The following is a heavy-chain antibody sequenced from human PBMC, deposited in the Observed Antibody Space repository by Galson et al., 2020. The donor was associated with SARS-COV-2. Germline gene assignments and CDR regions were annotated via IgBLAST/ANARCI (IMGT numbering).Heavy chain of an antibody. J-gene: IGHJ3*02. V-gene: IGHV3-30*18. CDR1: GFTFSTYG. CDR3: AKDPSVAVLRYGHTFDI. CDR2: TSYDGSNK. D-gene: IGHD4-17*01. Sequence: GESLKISCAASGFTFSTYGMHWVRQAPGKGLEWVATTSYDGSNKYYADSVKGRFTISRDNSKNTLYLQMNSLRPEDTAVYYCAKDPSVAVLRYGHTFDIWGQGTMVTVSS.